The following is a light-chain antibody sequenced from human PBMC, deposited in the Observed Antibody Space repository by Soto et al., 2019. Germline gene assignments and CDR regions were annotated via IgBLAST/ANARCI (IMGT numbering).Light chain of an antibody. CDR2: ENN. J-gene: IGLJ3*02. Sequence: QSVLTQPPSVSAAPGQKVTISCSGSSSNIGNNYLSWYQQLPGTAPKLLIYENNKRPSGIPARFSGSKSGTSATLGITGLQAGDDDDYCGTLDSSLSAGVFGEGTKVTVL. CDR3: GTLDSSLSAGV. V-gene: IGLV1-51*02. CDR1: SSNIGNNY.